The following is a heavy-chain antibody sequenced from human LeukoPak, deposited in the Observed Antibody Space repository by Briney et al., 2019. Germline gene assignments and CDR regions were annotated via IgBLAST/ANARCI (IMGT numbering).Heavy chain of an antibody. CDR3: ARDKSGHQDY. Sequence: ASVNVSCKASGYTFTDYYIHWVRQAPGQGLEYMGWISPNSGGTNYPQKFQGRVTMTRDTSINTAYMELSSLTSDDTAVYYCARDKSGHQDYWGQGTLVTVSS. CDR2: ISPNSGGT. D-gene: IGHD2-2*01. J-gene: IGHJ4*02. V-gene: IGHV1-2*02. CDR1: GYTFTDYY.